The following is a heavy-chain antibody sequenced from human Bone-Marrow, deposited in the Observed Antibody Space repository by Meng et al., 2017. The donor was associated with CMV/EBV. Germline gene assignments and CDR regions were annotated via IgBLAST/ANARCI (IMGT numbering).Heavy chain of an antibody. D-gene: IGHD1-26*01. Sequence: ASVKVSGKASGYTFTSYDINWVRQATGQGLEWMGWMNPNSGNTGYAQKFQGRVTITRNTSISTAYMELSSLRSEDTAVYYCARAPSGWGAGFDYWGQGTLVTVSS. CDR2: MNPNSGNT. CDR3: ARAPSGWGAGFDY. V-gene: IGHV1-8*03. CDR1: GYTFTSYD. J-gene: IGHJ4*02.